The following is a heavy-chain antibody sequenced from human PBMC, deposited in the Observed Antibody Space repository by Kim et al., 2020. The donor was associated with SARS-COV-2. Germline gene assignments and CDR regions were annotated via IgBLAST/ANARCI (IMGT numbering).Heavy chain of an antibody. Sequence: GGSLRLSCAASGFTFDDYAMHWVRQAPGKGLEWVSLISGDGGSTYYADSVKGRFTISRDNSKNSLYLQMNSLKTKDTALYYCAKGGSLVTVIRSEYDYGMDVWAQGTTFTVSS. CDR2: ISGDGGST. CDR1: GFTFDDYA. J-gene: IGHJ6*02. V-gene: IGHV3-43*02. CDR3: AKGGSLVTVIRSEYDYGMDV. D-gene: IGHD2-21*02.